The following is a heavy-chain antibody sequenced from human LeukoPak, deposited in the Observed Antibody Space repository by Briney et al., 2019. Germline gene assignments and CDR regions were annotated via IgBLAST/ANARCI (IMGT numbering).Heavy chain of an antibody. J-gene: IGHJ3*02. D-gene: IGHD3-22*01. Sequence: NPSQTLSLTCTVSGGSVSSGGYYWSWIRQHPGEGLEWIGYIYYSGTTNYNPSLKSRVTISVDTSKNQFSLKLSSVTAADTAVYYCAVDSSGQDAFDIWGQGTMVTVSS. V-gene: IGHV4-30-4*01. CDR2: IYYSGTT. CDR3: AVDSSGQDAFDI. CDR1: GGSVSSGGYY.